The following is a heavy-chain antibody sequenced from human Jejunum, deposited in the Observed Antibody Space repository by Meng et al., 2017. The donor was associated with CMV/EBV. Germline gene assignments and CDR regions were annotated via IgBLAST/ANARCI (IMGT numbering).Heavy chain of an antibody. D-gene: IGHD4-17*01. CDR2: ISGSSTYI. J-gene: IGHJ5*02. V-gene: IGHV3-21*01. CDR1: GFTFTRSS. CDR3: ARAIDYGDPNWFDP. Sequence: ASGFTFTRSSINWVRQAPGKGLEWLSYISGSSTYIYHADSVKGRFTISRDNAKNSVYLQMNSLRAEDTAVYYCARAIDYGDPNWFDPWGQGTLVPSPQ.